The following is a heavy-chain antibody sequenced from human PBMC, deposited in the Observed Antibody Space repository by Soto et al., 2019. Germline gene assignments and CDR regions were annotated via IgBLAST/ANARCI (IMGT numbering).Heavy chain of an antibody. CDR2: INPNSGGT. J-gene: IGHJ5*02. Sequence: QVQLVQSGAEVKKPGASVKVSCKASGYTFTGYYMHWARQAPGQGLEWMGWINPNSGGTNYAQKFQGRVTMTRDTSISTAYMEVRRLRSDDTAVYYCARMDLTYDFNWFDPWGQGTLVTVSS. V-gene: IGHV1-2*02. CDR3: ARMDLTYDFNWFDP. D-gene: IGHD3-3*01. CDR1: GYTFTGYY.